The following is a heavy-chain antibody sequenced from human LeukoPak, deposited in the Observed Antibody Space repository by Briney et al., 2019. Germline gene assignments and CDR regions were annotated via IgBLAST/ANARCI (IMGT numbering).Heavy chain of an antibody. J-gene: IGHJ4*02. CDR1: GGTFSSYT. Sequence: GASVKVSCKASGGTFSSYTISWVRQAPGQGLEWMGRIIPTLGIANCAQRFQGRVTITADKSTSTAYMELSGLRSEDTAVYYCARDSWGSRGYSYGPSDYWGRGTLVTVSS. D-gene: IGHD5-18*01. CDR2: IIPTLGIA. V-gene: IGHV1-69*04. CDR3: ARDSWGSRGYSYGPSDY.